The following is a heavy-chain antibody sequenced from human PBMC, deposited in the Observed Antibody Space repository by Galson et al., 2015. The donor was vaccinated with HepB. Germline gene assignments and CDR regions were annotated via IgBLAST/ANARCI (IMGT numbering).Heavy chain of an antibody. Sequence: SVKVSCKASGYTFTSYAISWVRQAPGQGLEWMGWISAFSGNTNYAQKLEGRVTLTTDTSTTTAYMELRSLTSDDTAVYYCAREGGIVAPADYWGQGTLVTVSS. V-gene: IGHV1-18*01. J-gene: IGHJ4*02. CDR3: AREGGIVAPADY. CDR2: ISAFSGNT. D-gene: IGHD1-26*01. CDR1: GYTFTSYA.